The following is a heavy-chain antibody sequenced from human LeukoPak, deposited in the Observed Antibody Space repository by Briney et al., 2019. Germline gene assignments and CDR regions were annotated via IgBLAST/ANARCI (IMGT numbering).Heavy chain of an antibody. V-gene: IGHV3-33*06. Sequence: GGSLRLSCAASGFTFSSYGMHWVRQAPGKGLEWVAVIWYDGSNKYYADSVKGRFTISRDNSKNTLYLQMNSLRAEDTAVYYCAKDHGDIVVVPAATAPDFWGQGTVVTVSS. CDR3: AKDHGDIVVVPAATAPDF. CDR2: IWYDGSNK. J-gene: IGHJ4*02. CDR1: GFTFSSYG. D-gene: IGHD2-2*01.